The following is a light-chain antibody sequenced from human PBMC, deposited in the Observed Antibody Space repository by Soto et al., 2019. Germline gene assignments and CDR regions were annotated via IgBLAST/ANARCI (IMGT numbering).Light chain of an antibody. V-gene: IGKV1-39*01. CDR2: DAS. Sequence: DIQVTQSPSSLSASVGDRVTISCRASQSISGYLNWYQQKPGKAPNLLIFDASSLQSGVPSRFSGRGSGAEYTLTISSLQPEDFATYYCQQYETFSGTFGPGTKVDIK. CDR1: QSISGY. J-gene: IGKJ1*01. CDR3: QQYETFSGT.